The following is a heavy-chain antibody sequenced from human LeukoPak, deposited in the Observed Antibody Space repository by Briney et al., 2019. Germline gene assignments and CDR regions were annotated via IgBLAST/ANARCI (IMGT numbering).Heavy chain of an antibody. V-gene: IGHV4-39*07. CDR1: GGSISRNTHY. CDR2: IQYSGST. J-gene: IGHJ4*02. D-gene: IGHD3-22*01. CDR3: ARGGWNKFDY. Sequence: SPTLSLTCSVSGGSISRNTHYSGWIRQPPGKGLEWMGSIQYSGSTYYNPSLKSRVTISVDTSKNQFSLKLSSVTAADTAVYYCARGGWNKFDYWGQGTLVTVSS.